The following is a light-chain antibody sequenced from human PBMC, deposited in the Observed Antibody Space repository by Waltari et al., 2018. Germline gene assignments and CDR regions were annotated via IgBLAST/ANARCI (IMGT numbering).Light chain of an antibody. V-gene: IGKV4-1*01. CDR2: WAS. Sequence: DIVMTQSPDSLAGSLGGRGTIICKASQIVLYSSNNKNYLAWYQQKPGQPPKLLIYWASTRESGVPDRFSGSGSGTDFTLTISSLQAEDVAVYYCQQYYSTPTFGQGTKLEIK. CDR3: QQYYSTPT. J-gene: IGKJ2*01. CDR1: QIVLYSSNNKNY.